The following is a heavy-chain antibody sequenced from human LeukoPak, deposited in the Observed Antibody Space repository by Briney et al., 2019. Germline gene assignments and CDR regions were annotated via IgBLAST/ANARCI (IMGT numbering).Heavy chain of an antibody. CDR1: GFTFSSYS. D-gene: IGHD6-13*01. J-gene: IGHJ4*02. Sequence: GGSLRLSCAASGFTFSSYSMNWVRQAPGKGLEWVSSISSSSSYIYYADSVKGRFTISRDNAKNSLYLQMNSLRAEDTAVYYCAREDVAIAAAFDYWGQGTLVTVSS. CDR3: AREDVAIAAAFDY. CDR2: ISSSSSYI. V-gene: IGHV3-21*01.